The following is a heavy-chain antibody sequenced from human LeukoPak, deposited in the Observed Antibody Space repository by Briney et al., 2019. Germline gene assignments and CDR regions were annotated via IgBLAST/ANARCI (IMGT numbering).Heavy chain of an antibody. J-gene: IGHJ6*03. D-gene: IGHD2-15*01. V-gene: IGHV4-4*02. CDR1: GGSISSSNW. CDR3: AREKRYCSGGSCPYYYYYYYMDV. Sequence: SETLSLTCAVSGGSISSSNWWSWVRQPPGKGLEWIGEIYHSGSTNYNPSLKSRVTISVDTSKNQFSLKLSSVTAADTAVYYCAREKRYCSGGSCPYYYYYYYMDVWGKGTTVTVSS. CDR2: IYHSGST.